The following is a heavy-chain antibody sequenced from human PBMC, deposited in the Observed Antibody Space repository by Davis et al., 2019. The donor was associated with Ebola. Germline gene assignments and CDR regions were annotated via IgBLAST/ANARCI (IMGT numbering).Heavy chain of an antibody. Sequence: PGGSLRLSCAASGFTFSSYCMHWVRQAPGKGLVWVSRINSDGSSTSYADSVKGRFTISRDNAKNTLYLQMNSLRAEDTAVDYCAKDSTERITMLVVVIDLYFDYWGQGTLVTVSS. CDR2: INSDGSST. D-gene: IGHD3-22*01. V-gene: IGHV3-74*01. CDR3: AKDSTERITMLVVVIDLYFDY. CDR1: GFTFSSYC. J-gene: IGHJ4*02.